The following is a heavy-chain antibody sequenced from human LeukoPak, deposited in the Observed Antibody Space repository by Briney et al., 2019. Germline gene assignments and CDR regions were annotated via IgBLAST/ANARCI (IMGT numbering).Heavy chain of an antibody. Sequence: PSETLSLTCAFYGGSFSGYYWSWIRQPPEKGLEWIGEINHSGSTNYNPSLKSRVTISVDTSKNQFSLKLSSVTAADTAVYYCARASLWFGDPPDYWGQGTLVTVSS. CDR1: GGSFSGYY. J-gene: IGHJ4*02. CDR2: INHSGST. CDR3: ARASLWFGDPPDY. D-gene: IGHD3-10*01. V-gene: IGHV4-34*01.